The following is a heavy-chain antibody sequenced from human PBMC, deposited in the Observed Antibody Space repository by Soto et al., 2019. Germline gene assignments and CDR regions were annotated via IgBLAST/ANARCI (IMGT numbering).Heavy chain of an antibody. CDR3: APSPRRDILTGYFGY. V-gene: IGHV3-23*01. CDR2: ISGSGGST. J-gene: IGHJ4*02. D-gene: IGHD3-9*01. CDR1: GFTFSSYA. Sequence: EVQLLESGGGLVQPGGSLRLSCAASGFTFSSYAMSWVRQAPGKGLEWVSAISGSGGSTYYADSVKGRFTISRDNSKNTLDLQMNSLRAEDTAVYYCAPSPRRDILTGYFGYWGQGTLVTVSS.